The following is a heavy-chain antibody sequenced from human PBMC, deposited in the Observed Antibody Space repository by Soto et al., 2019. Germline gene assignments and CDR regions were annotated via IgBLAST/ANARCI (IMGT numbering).Heavy chain of an antibody. CDR1: GYTFTGYY. D-gene: IGHD5-12*01. V-gene: IGHV1-3*01. CDR2: INAGNGNT. Sequence: ASVKVSCKASGYTFTGYYMHWVRQAPGQGLEWMGWINAGNGNTKYSQKFQGRVTITRDTSASTAYMELSSLRSEDTAVYYCARDVIVTATITGLNYWGQGTLVTVSS. CDR3: ARDVIVTATITGLNY. J-gene: IGHJ4*02.